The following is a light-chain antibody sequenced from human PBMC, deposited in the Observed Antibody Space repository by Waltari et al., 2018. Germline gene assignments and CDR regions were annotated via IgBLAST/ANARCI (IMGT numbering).Light chain of an antibody. Sequence: QSALTQPASVSGSPGQSITISCTGTSNNVGSYDLVSWYQFRPGEVPKLLIYEVIKRSSGVYDRFSGSKSDNTAYLTISRLQAEDEAYYCCSYAASAPTLVFGGGTNLTVL. V-gene: IGLV2-23*02. J-gene: IGLJ3*02. CDR1: SNNVGSYDL. CDR3: CSYAASAPTLV. CDR2: EVI.